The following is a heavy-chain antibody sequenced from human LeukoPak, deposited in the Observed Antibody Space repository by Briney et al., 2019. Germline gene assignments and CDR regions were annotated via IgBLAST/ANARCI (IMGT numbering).Heavy chain of an antibody. CDR1: GLTFYDYG. V-gene: IGHV3-20*04. D-gene: IGHD6-19*01. Sequence: PGGSLRLSCAASGLTFYDYGVSWVRQAPGKGLEWVSGINWNGGSTAYADSVKGRFTISRDNAKNSLSLQMNSLRAEDTALYYCARRSGWYDYWGQGTLVTVSS. CDR3: ARRSGWYDY. J-gene: IGHJ4*02. CDR2: INWNGGST.